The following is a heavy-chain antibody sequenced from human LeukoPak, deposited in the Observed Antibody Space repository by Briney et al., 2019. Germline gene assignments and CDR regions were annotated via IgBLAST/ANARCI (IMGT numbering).Heavy chain of an antibody. D-gene: IGHD3-9*01. CDR3: ARDGVGGYFDWEKKFDY. J-gene: IGHJ4*02. V-gene: IGHV4-4*07. CDR2: IYTRGST. Sequence: AETLSLTCTVSGLSISSYYWSWIRQPAGKGREGIGRIYTRGSTNYNPSLQSRVTMSLDTYQNQFSLKLGSVTAAGQAVYYCARDGVGGYFDWEKKFDYWGQGTLVTVSS. CDR1: GLSISSYY.